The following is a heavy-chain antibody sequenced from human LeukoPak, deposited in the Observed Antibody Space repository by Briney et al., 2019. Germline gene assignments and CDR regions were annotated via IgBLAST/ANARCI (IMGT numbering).Heavy chain of an antibody. CDR2: ISGSDGST. J-gene: IGHJ4*02. CDR1: GFTFSSYA. CDR3: AKDSAKKYDDY. V-gene: IGHV3-23*01. Sequence: GGSLRLSCAASGFTFSSYAMSWVRQAPGKGLGWVSGISGSDGSTNYADSVKGRFTISRENSKNTLYLQMNSLRAEDTAVYYCAKDSAKKYDDYWGQGTLVTVSS. D-gene: IGHD2/OR15-2a*01.